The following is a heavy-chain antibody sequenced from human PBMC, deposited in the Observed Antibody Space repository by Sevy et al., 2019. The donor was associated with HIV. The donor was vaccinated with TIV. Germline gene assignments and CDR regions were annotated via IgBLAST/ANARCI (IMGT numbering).Heavy chain of an antibody. CDR1: GGSISSYY. CDR3: ARELISGRYYGMDV. J-gene: IGHJ6*02. CDR2: IYYTGST. V-gene: IGHV4-59*01. D-gene: IGHD6-19*01. Sequence: SETLSLTCTVSGGSISSYYWSWIRQPPGKGLEGIGYIYYTGSTNYNPSLKSRVTISVDTYKNQFSLKLSSVTAADTAVYYCARELISGRYYGMDVWGQGTTVTVSS.